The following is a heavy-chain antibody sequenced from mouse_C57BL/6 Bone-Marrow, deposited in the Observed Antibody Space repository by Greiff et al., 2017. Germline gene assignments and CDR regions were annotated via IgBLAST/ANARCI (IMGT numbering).Heavy chain of an antibody. J-gene: IGHJ3*01. V-gene: IGHV1-18*01. CDR1: GYTFTDYN. CDR3: ARGGIYYDYDGFAY. Sequence: VQLQQSGPELVKPGASVKIPCKASGYTFTDYNMDWVKQSHGKSLEWIGDINPNNGGTIYNQKFKGKATLTVDKSSSTAYMELRSLTSEDTAVYYWARGGIYYDYDGFAYWGQGTLVTVSA. D-gene: IGHD2-4*01. CDR2: INPNNGGT.